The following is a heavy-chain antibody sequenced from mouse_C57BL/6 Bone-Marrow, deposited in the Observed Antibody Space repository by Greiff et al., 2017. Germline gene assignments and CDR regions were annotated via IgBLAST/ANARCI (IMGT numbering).Heavy chain of an antibody. Sequence: EVMLVESGGGLVKPGGSLKLSCAASGFTFSDYGMHRVRQAPEKGLEWVAYISSGSSTIYYADTVKGRFTISRDNAKNTLFLQMTSLRSEDTAMYYCARLYYYGSSLYYYAMDYWGQGTSVTVSS. J-gene: IGHJ4*01. CDR1: GFTFSDYG. CDR2: ISSGSSTI. D-gene: IGHD1-1*01. V-gene: IGHV5-17*01. CDR3: ARLYYYGSSLYYYAMDY.